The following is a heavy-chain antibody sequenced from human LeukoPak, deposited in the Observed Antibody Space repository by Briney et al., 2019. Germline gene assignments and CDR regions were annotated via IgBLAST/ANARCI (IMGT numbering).Heavy chain of an antibody. CDR1: GFTFSSYA. D-gene: IGHD6-25*01. CDR3: AKDQRGPLFDY. Sequence: VASLRLSCAASGFTFSSYAMSWVRQAPGKGLEWVSGISGSGGSTYYADSAKGRFTISRDNSKNTLYLQMNSLRAEDTAVYYCAKDQRGPLFDYWGQGTLVTVSS. J-gene: IGHJ4*02. CDR2: ISGSGGST. V-gene: IGHV3-23*01.